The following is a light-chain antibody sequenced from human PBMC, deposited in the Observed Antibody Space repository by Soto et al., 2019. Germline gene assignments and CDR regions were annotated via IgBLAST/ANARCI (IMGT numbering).Light chain of an antibody. Sequence: ELVLTQSPGTLSLSPGDSATLSCRASQSVSRSYLGWYQQKPGQAPRLLMYGASIRAAGVPDRFSGSGSGTECALTISRLEPEDFTVYYCHHYETFGQGTKVDI. CDR3: HHYET. CDR1: QSVSRSY. J-gene: IGKJ1*01. V-gene: IGKV3-20*01. CDR2: GAS.